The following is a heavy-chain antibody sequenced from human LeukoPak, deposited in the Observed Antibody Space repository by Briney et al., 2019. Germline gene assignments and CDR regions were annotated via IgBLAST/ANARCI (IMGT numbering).Heavy chain of an antibody. Sequence: ASVKVSCKASGYTFTSYAISWVRQAPGQGLEWMGWISADNGNTDYAQRFQGRVTMTTDTSTSTAYMELRSLRSEDTAVYYCARGSGVTYYYDSSGSTVAFDIWGQGTMVTVSS. CDR1: GYTFTSYA. V-gene: IGHV1-18*01. CDR2: ISADNGNT. D-gene: IGHD3-22*01. J-gene: IGHJ3*02. CDR3: ARGSGVTYYYDSSGSTVAFDI.